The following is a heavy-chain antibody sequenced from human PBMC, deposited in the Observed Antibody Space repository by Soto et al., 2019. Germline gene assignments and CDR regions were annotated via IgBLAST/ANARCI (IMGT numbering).Heavy chain of an antibody. D-gene: IGHD5-12*01. V-gene: IGHV1-2*02. CDR3: ARKVATFTFDH. CDR1: GYMLTDYY. J-gene: IGHJ4*02. CDR2: ITPDTGGT. Sequence: QVQVVQSGTEVKKPGTSVKVSCKASGYMLTDYYMHWVRQAPGRGLEWMGWITPDTGGTMYGQKFQGRVTMTRDTAINTAYMERSRLQSDDTAMYYCARKVATFTFDHWGQGTLVTVSS.